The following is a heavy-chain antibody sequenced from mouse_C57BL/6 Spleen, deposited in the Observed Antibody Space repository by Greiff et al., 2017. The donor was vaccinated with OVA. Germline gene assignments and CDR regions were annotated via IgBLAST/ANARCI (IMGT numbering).Heavy chain of an antibody. J-gene: IGHJ4*01. CDR1: GYAFSSSW. CDR2: IYPGDGDT. V-gene: IGHV1-82*01. D-gene: IGHD1-1*01. CDR3: AREGLYYYGSSHYAMDY. Sequence: VQLKESGPELVKPGASVKISCKASGYAFSSSWMNWVKQRPGKGREWIGRIYPGDGDTNYNGKFKGKATLTADKSSSTAYMQHSSLTSEDTAVYYCAREGLYYYGSSHYAMDYWGQGTSVTVSS.